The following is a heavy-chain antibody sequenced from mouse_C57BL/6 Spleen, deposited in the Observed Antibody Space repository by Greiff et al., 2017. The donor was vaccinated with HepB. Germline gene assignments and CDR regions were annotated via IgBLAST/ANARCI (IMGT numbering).Heavy chain of an antibody. V-gene: IGHV14-3*01. J-gene: IGHJ1*01. CDR3: ARSPMDYGNTLDWYFDV. Sequence: EVQLQQSVAELVRPGASVKLSCTASGFNIKNTYMHWVKQRPEQGLEWIGRIDPANGNTKYAPKFQGKATITADTSSNTAYLQLSSLTSEDTAIYYCARSPMDYGNTLDWYFDVWGPGTTVTVSS. CDR1: GFNIKNTY. CDR2: IDPANGNT. D-gene: IGHD2-1*01.